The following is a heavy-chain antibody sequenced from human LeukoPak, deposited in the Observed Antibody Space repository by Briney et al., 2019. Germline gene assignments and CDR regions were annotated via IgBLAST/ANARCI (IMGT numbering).Heavy chain of an antibody. CDR2: IKHSGST. V-gene: IGHV4-34*01. CDR1: GESFSGYY. CDR3: ARAPVDFWSGYYVVGYYYMDI. Sequence: SETLSLTCAVYGESFSGYYWSWIRQPPGKGLEWIGEIKHSGSTNYNPSLKSRVTISVDTSKNQFSLKLSSVTAADTAVYYCARAPVDFWSGYYVVGYYYMDIWGKGTTVTVSS. J-gene: IGHJ6*03. D-gene: IGHD3-3*01.